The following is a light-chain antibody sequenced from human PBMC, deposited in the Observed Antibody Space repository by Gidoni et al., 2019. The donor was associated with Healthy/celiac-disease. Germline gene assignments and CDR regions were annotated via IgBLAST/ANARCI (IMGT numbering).Light chain of an antibody. CDR2: DAS. CDR3: QQRSNWPLFT. V-gene: IGKV3-11*01. J-gene: IGKJ3*01. CDR1: QSVSSY. Sequence: EIVLTQSPATLSFSPGERATLSCRASQSVSSYLAWYQQKPGQAPRLLIYDASHRATGIPARFSGSGSGTDFTLTISSLEPEDFAVYYCQQRSNWPLFTFGPETKVDIK.